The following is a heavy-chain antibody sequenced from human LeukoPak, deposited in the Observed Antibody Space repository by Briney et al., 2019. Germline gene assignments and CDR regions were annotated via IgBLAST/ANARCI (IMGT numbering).Heavy chain of an antibody. Sequence: GGSLRLSCASSGFTFDDYAMHWVRQAPGKGLEWVSGISWNSGSINYADSVKGRFTISRDNAKNSLYLQMNSLRVDDTAPYYCVKDISVAAAEGGDFDYWGQGTLVTVSS. CDR1: GFTFDDYA. CDR3: VKDISVAAAEGGDFDY. J-gene: IGHJ4*02. D-gene: IGHD6-13*01. CDR2: ISWNSGSI. V-gene: IGHV3-9*01.